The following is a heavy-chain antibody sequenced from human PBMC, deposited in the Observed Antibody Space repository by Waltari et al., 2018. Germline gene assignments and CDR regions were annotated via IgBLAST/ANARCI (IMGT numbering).Heavy chain of an antibody. D-gene: IGHD3-10*01. J-gene: IGHJ4*02. V-gene: IGHV4-34*01. CDR3: ARAERPRSGSYRY. CDR2: INHSGST. Sequence: QVQLQQWGAGLLKPSETLSLTCAVYGGSFSGYYWSWIRQPPGKGLEWIGEINHSGSTNYNPSLKSRVTISVDTSKNQFSLKLSSVTAADTAVYYCARAERPRSGSYRYWGQGTLVTVSS. CDR1: GGSFSGYY.